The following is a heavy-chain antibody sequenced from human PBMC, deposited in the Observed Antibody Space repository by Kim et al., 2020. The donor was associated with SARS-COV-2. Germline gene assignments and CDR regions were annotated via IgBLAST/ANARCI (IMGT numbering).Heavy chain of an antibody. CDR3: ARDYLGIAAAGTRPRGMDV. Sequence: GGSLRLSCAASGFTFSSYSMNWVRQAPGKGLEWVSSISSSSSYIYYADSVKGRFTISRDNAKNSLYLQMNSLRAEDTAVYYCARDYLGIAAAGTRPRGMDVWGQGTTGTVSS. J-gene: IGHJ6*02. V-gene: IGHV3-21*01. CDR1: GFTFSSYS. CDR2: ISSSSSYI. D-gene: IGHD6-13*01.